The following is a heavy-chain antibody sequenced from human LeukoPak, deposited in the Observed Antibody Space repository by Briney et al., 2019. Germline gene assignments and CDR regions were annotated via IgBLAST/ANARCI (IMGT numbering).Heavy chain of an antibody. V-gene: IGHV3-30*03. Sequence: GGSLRLSCAASGFTFSSYGMHWVRQAPGKGLEWVAVISYDGSNKYYADSVKGRFTISRDNSKNTPYLQMNSLRAEDTAVYYCVRGYSGYDPPAWGQGTLVTVSS. J-gene: IGHJ5*02. CDR3: VRGYSGYDPPA. CDR2: ISYDGSNK. CDR1: GFTFSSYG. D-gene: IGHD5-12*01.